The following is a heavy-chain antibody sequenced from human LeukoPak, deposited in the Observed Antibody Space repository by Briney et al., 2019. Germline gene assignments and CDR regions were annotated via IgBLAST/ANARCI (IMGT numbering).Heavy chain of an antibody. V-gene: IGHV4-59*01. CDR3: ARGVPEYYDFWSGYFYYFDY. CDR1: GGSISGYY. J-gene: IGHJ4*02. D-gene: IGHD3-3*01. CDR2: IYYSGST. Sequence: SETLSLTCTVSGGSISGYYWSWIRQPPGKGLEWIAYIYYSGSTNYNPSLKSRVTISVDTSKNQFSLKLTSVTAADTAVYYCARGVPEYYDFWSGYFYYFDYWGQGTLVTVSS.